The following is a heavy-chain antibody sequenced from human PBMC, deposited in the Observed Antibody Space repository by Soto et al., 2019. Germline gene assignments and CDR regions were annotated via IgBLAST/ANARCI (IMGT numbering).Heavy chain of an antibody. D-gene: IGHD3-3*01. CDR3: ARQGASGYYTDYYYGMDV. J-gene: IGHJ6*02. CDR1: GGSISSSSYY. V-gene: IGHV4-39*01. CDR2: IYYSGST. Sequence: SETLSLTCTVSGGSISSSSYYWGWIRQPPGKGLEWIGSIYYSGSTYYNPSLKSRVTISVDTSKNQFSLKLSSVTAADTAVYYCARQGASGYYTDYYYGMDVWGQGTTVTVSS.